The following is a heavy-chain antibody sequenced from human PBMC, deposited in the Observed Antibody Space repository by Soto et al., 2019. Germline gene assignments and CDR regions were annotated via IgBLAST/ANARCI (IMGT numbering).Heavy chain of an antibody. D-gene: IGHD3-10*02. J-gene: IGHJ6*02. CDR1: GYSYTSYW. V-gene: IGHV5-10-1*01. CDR2: IDPSDSCT. Sequence: GEYLKIYCKGSGYSYTSYWINWVRQMPGTGLEWMGRIDPSDSCTNYSQSFQGLVTISAAKSISTAYLQWSSLKASDTDSYYCARLFTSYGMDVWGQGTTVTVSS. CDR3: ARLFTSYGMDV.